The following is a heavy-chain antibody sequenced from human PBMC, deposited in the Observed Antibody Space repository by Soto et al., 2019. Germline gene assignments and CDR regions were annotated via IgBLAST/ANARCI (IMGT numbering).Heavy chain of an antibody. V-gene: IGHV1-69*12. Sequence: QVQLVQSGAEVKKPGSSVKVSCKASGGTFSSYAISWVRQAPGQGLEWMGGIIPIFGTANYAQKFQGRVTITEDDSSSTAYMELSSRRSEDTAVYYCAREDCSGGSCPEATYGMDVWGQGTTVTVSS. CDR2: IIPIFGTA. CDR1: GGTFSSYA. J-gene: IGHJ6*01. CDR3: AREDCSGGSCPEATYGMDV. D-gene: IGHD2-15*01.